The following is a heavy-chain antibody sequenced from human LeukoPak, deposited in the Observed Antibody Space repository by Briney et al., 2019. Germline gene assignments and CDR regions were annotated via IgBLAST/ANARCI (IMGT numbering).Heavy chain of an antibody. CDR2: IYYSGST. Sequence: SETLSLTCTVSGGSISSSSYYWGWIRQPPGKGLEWIGSIYYSGSTYYNPSLKSRVTISVDTSKNQFSLKLSSVTAADTAVYYCARRSIAVAGTIDYWGQGTLVTVSS. V-gene: IGHV4-39*01. J-gene: IGHJ4*02. CDR1: GGSISSSSYY. CDR3: ARRSIAVAGTIDY. D-gene: IGHD6-19*01.